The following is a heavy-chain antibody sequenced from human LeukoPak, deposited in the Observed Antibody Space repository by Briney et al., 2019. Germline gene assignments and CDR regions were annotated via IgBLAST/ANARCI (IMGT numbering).Heavy chain of an antibody. V-gene: IGHV3-11*01. Sequence: GGSLRLSCAASGVTFSDYYMSWIRQAPGKGLGWDSYISSSGSTIYYADSVKGRFTISRDNAKNSLYLQMNSLRGEDTAVYYCANSRGCLEWLFPLGMDVWGQGTTVTVSS. CDR2: ISSSGSTI. D-gene: IGHD3-3*01. J-gene: IGHJ6*02. CDR3: ANSRGCLEWLFPLGMDV. CDR1: GVTFSDYY.